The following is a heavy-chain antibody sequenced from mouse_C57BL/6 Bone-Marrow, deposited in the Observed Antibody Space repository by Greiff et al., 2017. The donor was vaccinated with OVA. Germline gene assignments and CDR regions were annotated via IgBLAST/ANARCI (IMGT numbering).Heavy chain of an antibody. J-gene: IGHJ3*01. Sequence: VQLQQPGAELVKPGASVKLSCKASGYTFTSYWMQWVKQRPGQGLEWIGEIDPSDSYPNYNQKFKGKATLTVDTSSSKAYMQLSSLASEVSAVYCCARGGFFPWFAYWGQGTLVTVSA. CDR3: ARGGFFPWFAY. CDR2: IDPSDSYP. CDR1: GYTFTSYW. V-gene: IGHV1-50*01.